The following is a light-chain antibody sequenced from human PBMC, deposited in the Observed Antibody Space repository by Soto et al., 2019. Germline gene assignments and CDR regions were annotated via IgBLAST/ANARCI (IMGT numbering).Light chain of an antibody. Sequence: EIVLTQSPDTLSVSPGDGATLSCRASQNVKDHLAWYQQKPGQSPRLLIYDASIRATGIPARFNGSGSGTDFTLTIASLEPEHSAVYYCQQRSTWPPWTFGLGTKVEIK. V-gene: IGKV3-11*01. CDR3: QQRSTWPPWT. CDR2: DAS. J-gene: IGKJ1*01. CDR1: QNVKDH.